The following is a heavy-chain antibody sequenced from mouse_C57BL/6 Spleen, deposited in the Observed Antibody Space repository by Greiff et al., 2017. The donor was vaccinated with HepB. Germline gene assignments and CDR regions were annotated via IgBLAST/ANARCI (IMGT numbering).Heavy chain of an antibody. J-gene: IGHJ2*01. Sequence: DVMLVESGGGLVKPGGSLKLSCAASGFTFSDYGMHWVRQAPEKGLEWVAYISSGSSTIYYADTVKGRFTISRDNAKNTLFLQMTSLRSEDTAMYYCARLYGSSYRLGYFDYWGQGTTLTVSS. D-gene: IGHD1-1*01. CDR2: ISSGSSTI. CDR1: GFTFSDYG. CDR3: ARLYGSSYRLGYFDY. V-gene: IGHV5-17*01.